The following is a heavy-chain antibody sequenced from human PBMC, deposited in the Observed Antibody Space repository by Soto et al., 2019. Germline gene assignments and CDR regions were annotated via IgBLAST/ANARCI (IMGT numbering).Heavy chain of an antibody. CDR2: ISGSGGST. D-gene: IGHD4-17*01. V-gene: IGHV3-23*01. CDR3: AKAGDYAADYYYYGMDV. J-gene: IGHJ6*02. Sequence: GGSLRLSCAASGFTFSSYAMSWVRQAPGKGLEWVSAISGSGGSTYYADSVKGRFTISRDNSKNTLYLQMNSLRAEDTAVYYCAKAGDYAADYYYYGMDVWGQGTTVTVSS. CDR1: GFTFSSYA.